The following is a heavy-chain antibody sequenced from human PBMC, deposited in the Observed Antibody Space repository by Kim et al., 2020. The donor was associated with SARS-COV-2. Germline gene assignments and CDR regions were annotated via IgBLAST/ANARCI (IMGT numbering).Heavy chain of an antibody. J-gene: IGHJ4*02. CDR1: GFTFRSCS. D-gene: IGHD6-6*01. Sequence: GGSLRLSCAASGFTFRSCSMSWVRQAPGKGLEWVSVISGNGDTTFYADSVKGRFTISRDNSKNTLFLQMNSLRAEDTAVYFCAKCPVTCSTSPFDYWGQGTLVTVSS. V-gene: IGHV3-23*01. CDR3: AKCPVTCSTSPFDY. CDR2: ISGNGDTT.